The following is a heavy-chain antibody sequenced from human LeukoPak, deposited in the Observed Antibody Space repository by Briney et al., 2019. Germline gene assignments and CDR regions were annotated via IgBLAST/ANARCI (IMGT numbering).Heavy chain of an antibody. CDR2: ISGSGGST. D-gene: IGHD2-2*01. Sequence: GGSLRLSCAASGFTFSSYAMSWVRQAPGKGLEWVSAISGSGGSTYYADSVKGRFTISRDNSKNTLYLQMNSLRAEDTAVYYCANRPGRYCSSTSCYAGSVPFDYWGQGTLVTVSS. CDR3: ANRPGRYCSSTSCYAGSVPFDY. V-gene: IGHV3-23*01. CDR1: GFTFSSYA. J-gene: IGHJ4*02.